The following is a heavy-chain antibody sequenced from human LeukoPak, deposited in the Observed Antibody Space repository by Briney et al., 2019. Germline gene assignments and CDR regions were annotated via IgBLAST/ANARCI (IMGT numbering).Heavy chain of an antibody. CDR2: IYTSGST. J-gene: IGHJ4*02. CDR3: ASRRSRAGSYYFDY. D-gene: IGHD5-24*01. V-gene: IGHV4-4*07. CDR1: GGSISSYY. Sequence: SETLSLTCTVSGGSISSYYWSWIRQPAGKGLEWIGRIYTSGSTNYNPSLKSRVTMSVDTSKNQFSLKLSSVTAADTAVYYCASRRSRAGSYYFDYWGQGTLVTVSS.